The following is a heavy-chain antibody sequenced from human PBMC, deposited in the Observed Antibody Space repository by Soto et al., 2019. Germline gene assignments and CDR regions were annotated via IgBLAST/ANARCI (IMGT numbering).Heavy chain of an antibody. CDR2: IYYSGST. J-gene: IGHJ5*02. V-gene: IGHV4-59*08. CDR1: GGSISSYY. Sequence: SETLSLTCTVSGGSISSYYWSWIRQPPGKGLEWIGYIYYSGSTNYNPSLKSRVTISVDTSKNQFSLKLSSVTAADTAVYYCARHYQREGFVFDPWGQGTLVTVSS. CDR3: ARHYQREGFVFDP. D-gene: IGHD1-26*01.